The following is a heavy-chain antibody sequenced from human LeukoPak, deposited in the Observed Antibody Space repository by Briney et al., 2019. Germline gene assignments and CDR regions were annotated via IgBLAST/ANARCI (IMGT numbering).Heavy chain of an antibody. D-gene: IGHD3-22*01. V-gene: IGHV4-34*01. CDR2: INHSGST. CDR3: ARGVRKGGSSYYYDSSGSKPHNWFDP. Sequence: SETLSLTCAVYGGSFSGYYWSWIRQPPGKGLEWIGEINHSGSTNYNPSLKGRVTISVDTSKNQFSLKLSSVTAADTAVYYCARGVRKGGSSYYYDSSGSKPHNWFDPWGQGALVTVSS. CDR1: GGSFSGYY. J-gene: IGHJ5*02.